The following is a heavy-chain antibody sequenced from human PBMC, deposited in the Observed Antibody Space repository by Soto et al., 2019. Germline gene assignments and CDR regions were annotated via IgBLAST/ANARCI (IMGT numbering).Heavy chain of an antibody. CDR2: IYYIGNT. CDR3: GGQDYGAKGYYFEN. CDR1: NGSISSRSSY. J-gene: IGHJ4*01. V-gene: IGHV4-39*01. Sequence: QLLESGSGLVKPSETLSLTCIVSNGSISSRSSYWGWIRQTPGKGLEWIGSIYYIGNTYYNPSLKSRVTISIDTSKTQFSLKMISVTAADTAVYFCGGQDYGAKGYYFENCG. D-gene: IGHD4-17*01.